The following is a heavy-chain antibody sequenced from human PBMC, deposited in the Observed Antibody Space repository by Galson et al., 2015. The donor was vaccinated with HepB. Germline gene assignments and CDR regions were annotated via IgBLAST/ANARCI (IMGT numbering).Heavy chain of an antibody. D-gene: IGHD7-27*01. V-gene: IGHV6-1*01. CDR3: ARSAGDLDY. J-gene: IGHJ4*02. CDR1: GDSVSSNGAA. CDR2: TYYRSKWYY. Sequence: CAISGDSVSSNGAAWNWIRQSPSRGLEWLGRTYYRSKWYYGYAVSVKSRITINPDTSKNQFSLHLNSVTPEDTAVYYCARSAGDLDYWGQGILVTDSS.